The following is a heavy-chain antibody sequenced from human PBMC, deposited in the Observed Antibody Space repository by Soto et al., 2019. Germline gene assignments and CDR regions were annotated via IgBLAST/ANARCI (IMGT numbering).Heavy chain of an antibody. V-gene: IGHV3-53*04. CDR2: IYSGGST. J-gene: IGHJ2*01. D-gene: IGHD5-18*01. Sequence: SNYMSWVRQAPGKGLEWVSVIYSGGSTYYADSVKGRFTISRHNSKNTLYLQMNSLRAEDTAVYYCARDPLWGTAMVLWYFDLWGRGTLVTVSS. CDR1: SNY. CDR3: ARDPLWGTAMVLWYFDL.